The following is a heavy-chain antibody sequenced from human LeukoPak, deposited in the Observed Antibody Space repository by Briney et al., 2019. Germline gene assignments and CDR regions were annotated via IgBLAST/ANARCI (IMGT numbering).Heavy chain of an antibody. Sequence: GGSLRLSCAASGFTFSSYAMSWVRQAPGKGLEWVSTISGSDGGTYYADSLKGRFTISRDNSKNTLYLQMNSLRAEDTAVYYCAKNMYSSGWSGYFDYWGQETLVTVSS. J-gene: IGHJ4*02. V-gene: IGHV3-23*01. CDR1: GFTFSSYA. D-gene: IGHD6-19*01. CDR2: ISGSDGGT. CDR3: AKNMYSSGWSGYFDY.